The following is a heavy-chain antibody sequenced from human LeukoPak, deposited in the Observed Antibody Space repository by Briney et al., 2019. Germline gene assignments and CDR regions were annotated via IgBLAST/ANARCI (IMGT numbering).Heavy chain of an antibody. D-gene: IGHD1-14*01. Sequence: GGSLRLSCAASGFTFSSYWMSWVRQAPGKGLGWVANIKQDGSEKYYVDSVKGRFTISRDNAKNSLYLQMNSLRAEDTALYYCARSPAGPNYYGMDVWGQGTTVTVSS. CDR3: ARSPAGPNYYGMDV. V-gene: IGHV3-7*01. CDR2: IKQDGSEK. J-gene: IGHJ6*02. CDR1: GFTFSSYW.